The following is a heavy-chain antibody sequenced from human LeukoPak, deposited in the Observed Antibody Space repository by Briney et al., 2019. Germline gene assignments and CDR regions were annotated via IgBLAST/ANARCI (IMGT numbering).Heavy chain of an antibody. CDR3: ARDFRSSSWYIGDY. Sequence: GGSLRLSCAASGFTFSSYSMNWVRLAPGKGLEWISYISAGGTPVYYADSVEGRFTVSRDNEKNSLYLQLNSLRADDTTVYYCARDFRSSSWYIGDYWGQGAQVTVSP. V-gene: IGHV3-48*01. CDR2: ISAGGTPV. D-gene: IGHD6-13*01. CDR1: GFTFSSYS. J-gene: IGHJ4*02.